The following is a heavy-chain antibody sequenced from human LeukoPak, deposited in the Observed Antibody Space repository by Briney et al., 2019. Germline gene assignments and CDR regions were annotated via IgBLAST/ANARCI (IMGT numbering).Heavy chain of an antibody. V-gene: IGHV3-21*01. CDR1: GFTFSSYS. J-gene: IGHJ5*02. CDR2: ISSSSSYI. D-gene: IGHD6-13*01. CDR3: ARDREDIAAADGGFDP. Sequence: GGSLRLSCAASGFTFSSYSMTWVRQARGKGLEWVSSISSSSSYIYYADSVKGRYTISRDNAKNSLYLQMNSLRAEDTAVYYCARDREDIAAADGGFDPWGQGTLVTVSS.